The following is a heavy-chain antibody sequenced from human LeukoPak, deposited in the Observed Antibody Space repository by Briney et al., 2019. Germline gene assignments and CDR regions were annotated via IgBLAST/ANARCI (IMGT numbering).Heavy chain of an antibody. CDR1: GFTVSNYE. J-gene: IGHJ6*03. CDR3: ARSDDYYYYYYMDV. Sequence: GGSLRLSCAASGFTVSNYEMNWVRQAPGKGLEWVSSISSSSSYIYYADSVKGRFTISRDNAKNSLYLQMNSLRAEDTAVYYCARSDDYYYYYYMDVWGKGTTVTVSS. V-gene: IGHV3-21*01. CDR2: ISSSSSYI.